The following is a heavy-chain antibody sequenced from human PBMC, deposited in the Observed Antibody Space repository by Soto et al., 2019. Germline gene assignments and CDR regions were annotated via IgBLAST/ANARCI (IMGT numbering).Heavy chain of an antibody. CDR1: GGPISSYY. CDR3: ASRTTGTNKYYYGMDV. Sequence: QVQLQESGPGLVKPSETLSLTCTVSGGPISSYYWSWIRQPPGKGLEWIGYIYYSGSTNYNPSLKSRVTISVDTSKNQFSLKLSSVTAADTAVYYCASRTTGTNKYYYGMDVWGQGTTVTVSS. D-gene: IGHD1-1*01. V-gene: IGHV4-59*01. CDR2: IYYSGST. J-gene: IGHJ6*02.